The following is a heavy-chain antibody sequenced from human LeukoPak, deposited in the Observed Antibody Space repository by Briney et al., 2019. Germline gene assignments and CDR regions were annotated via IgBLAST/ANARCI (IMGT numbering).Heavy chain of an antibody. Sequence: GGSLKISCQGSGYSFTSYWIGWVRQMPGKGLEWMGIVYPGDSDTRYSPSFQGQVTISADKSISTAYLQWSSLKASDTAMYYCARLWEDSSGYHDCWGQGTLVTVSS. CDR1: GYSFTSYW. CDR3: ARLWEDSSGYHDC. J-gene: IGHJ4*02. V-gene: IGHV5-51*01. D-gene: IGHD3-22*01. CDR2: VYPGDSDT.